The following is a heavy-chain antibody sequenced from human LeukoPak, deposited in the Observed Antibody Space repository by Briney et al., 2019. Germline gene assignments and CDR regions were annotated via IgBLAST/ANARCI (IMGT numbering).Heavy chain of an antibody. CDR3: ARVVGHGSDPYYFDY. CDR2: IKQDGSEK. CDR1: GFTFGSYW. Sequence: GGSLRLSCAASGFTFGSYWMSWVRQAPGEGLEWVANIKQDGSEKYYVDSVKGRFTTSRDIAKNSLYLQMNSLRAEDTSVYYCARVVGHGSDPYYFDYWGRGTLVTVSS. V-gene: IGHV3-7*01. J-gene: IGHJ4*02. D-gene: IGHD2-21*01.